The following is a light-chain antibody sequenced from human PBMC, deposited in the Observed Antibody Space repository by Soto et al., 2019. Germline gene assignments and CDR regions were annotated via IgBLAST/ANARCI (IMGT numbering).Light chain of an antibody. CDR2: AAS. CDR3: QQLNS. Sequence: DIRLTQSRSFLSASVGDRVTSTCRASQGISSYLAWYQQKPGKAPKLLIYAASTLQSGVPSRFSGSGSGTEFTLTISSLQPEDFATYYCQQLNSFGGGTKVEIK. V-gene: IGKV1-9*01. CDR1: QGISSY. J-gene: IGKJ4*01.